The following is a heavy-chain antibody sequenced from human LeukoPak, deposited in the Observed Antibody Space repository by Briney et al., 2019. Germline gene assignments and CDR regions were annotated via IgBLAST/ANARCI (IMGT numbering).Heavy chain of an antibody. CDR1: GYTFTGYY. CDR2: INPNSGGT. V-gene: IGHV1-2*02. Sequence: ASVKVSCKASGYTFTGYYMHWVRQAPGQGLEWMGWINPNSGGTNYAQKFQGRVTMTRDTSISTAYMVLSRLRSDDTAVYYCARDRWELLYYFDYWGQGTLVTVSS. CDR3: ARDRWELLYYFDY. D-gene: IGHD1-26*01. J-gene: IGHJ4*02.